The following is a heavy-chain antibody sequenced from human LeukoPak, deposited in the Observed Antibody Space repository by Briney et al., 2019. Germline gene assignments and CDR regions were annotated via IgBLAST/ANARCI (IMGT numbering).Heavy chain of an antibody. Sequence: VASVKVSCKASGGTFSSYAISWVRQAPGQGLEWMGGIIPIFGTANYAQKFQGRVTITTDESTSTAYMELSSLRSEDTAVYYCASAPTTVTATYDGYWGQGTLVTVSS. V-gene: IGHV1-69*05. CDR1: GGTFSSYA. D-gene: IGHD4-11*01. CDR3: ASAPTTVTATYDGY. J-gene: IGHJ4*02. CDR2: IIPIFGTA.